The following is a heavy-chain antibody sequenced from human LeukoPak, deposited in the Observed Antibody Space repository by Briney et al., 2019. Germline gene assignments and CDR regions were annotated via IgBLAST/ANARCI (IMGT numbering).Heavy chain of an antibody. Sequence: GRSLRLSCAVSGVTFSNYGMHWVRQAPGKGLEWLTLIWYDGHTKFYADSVKGRFTVSRDNSKNTLYLQMDNLRDEDTAVYYCAREWGRIAVAGGPGYWGQGTLVTVSS. D-gene: IGHD6-19*01. CDR3: AREWGRIAVAGGPGY. CDR1: GVTFSNYG. CDR2: IWYDGHTK. V-gene: IGHV3-33*01. J-gene: IGHJ4*02.